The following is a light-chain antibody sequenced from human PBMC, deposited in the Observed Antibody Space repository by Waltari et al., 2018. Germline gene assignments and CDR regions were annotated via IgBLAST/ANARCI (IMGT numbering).Light chain of an antibody. CDR2: VNSDGSH. Sequence: QLVLTQSPSASASLGASVKLTCTLSSGHSSNIIAWLQQQPEKGPRYLMKVNSDGSHSKGDESPDRFSGSSSGAERYLTISSLQSEDEADYYCQTGGHGTWVFGGGTKRTVL. J-gene: IGLJ3*02. V-gene: IGLV4-69*01. CDR3: QTGGHGTWV. CDR1: SGHSSNI.